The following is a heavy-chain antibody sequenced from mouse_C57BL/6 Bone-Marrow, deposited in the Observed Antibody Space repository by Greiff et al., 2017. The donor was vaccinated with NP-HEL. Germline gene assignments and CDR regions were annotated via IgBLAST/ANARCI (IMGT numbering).Heavy chain of an antibody. Sequence: EVQVVESGGDLVKPGGSLKLSCAASGFTFSSYGMSWVRQTPDKRLEWVATISSGGSYTYYPDSVKGRFTISRDNAKNTLYLQMSSLKSEDTAMYYCARRRSMVNWYFDVWGTGTTVTVSS. D-gene: IGHD2-2*01. V-gene: IGHV5-6*01. J-gene: IGHJ1*03. CDR1: GFTFSSYG. CDR2: ISSGGSYT. CDR3: ARRRSMVNWYFDV.